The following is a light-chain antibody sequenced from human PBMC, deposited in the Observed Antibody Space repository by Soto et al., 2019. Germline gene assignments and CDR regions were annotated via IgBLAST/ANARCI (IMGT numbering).Light chain of an antibody. V-gene: IGKV3-20*01. Sequence: EIVVTQSPGPLSLSPGERATLSCRASQSVSSNYLAWYQQIPGQPPRLLISDASSRATGIPDRFSGTGSGTDFTLTISRLEPEDFAVYYCQQYGSSRWTFGQGTEVQIK. J-gene: IGKJ1*01. CDR3: QQYGSSRWT. CDR2: DAS. CDR1: QSVSSNY.